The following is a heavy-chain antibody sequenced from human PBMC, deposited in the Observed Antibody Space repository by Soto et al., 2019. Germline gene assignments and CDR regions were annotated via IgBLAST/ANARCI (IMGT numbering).Heavy chain of an antibody. Sequence: KQSQTLSLTCAVSGGSISSINWWSWARQPPGKGLEWIGEIHLNGNTHYNPSLKSRVTMSVDESKNQLSLILTSVTAADTAIYYCAREKSAYDPFAYWGQGTLVTVSS. D-gene: IGHD5-12*01. CDR3: AREKSAYDPFAY. CDR2: IHLNGNT. CDR1: GGSISSINW. V-gene: IGHV4-4*02. J-gene: IGHJ4*02.